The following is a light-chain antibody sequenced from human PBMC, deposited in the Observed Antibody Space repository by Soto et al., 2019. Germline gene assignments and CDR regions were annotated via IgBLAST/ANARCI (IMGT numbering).Light chain of an antibody. CDR3: QSYDNSLTGFV. Sequence: QPVLTQPPSVSGAPGQRVTISCTGSNSNIGAGFGVHWYQQLPGTAPKLLISGNNNRPSGVPDRFSGSKSGTSASLAITGLQAEDEADYYCQSYDNSLTGFVFGTGTKVTVL. V-gene: IGLV1-40*01. CDR2: GNN. J-gene: IGLJ1*01. CDR1: NSNIGAGFG.